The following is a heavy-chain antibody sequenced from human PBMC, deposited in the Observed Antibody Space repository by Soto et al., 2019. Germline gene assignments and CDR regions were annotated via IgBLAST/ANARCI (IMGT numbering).Heavy chain of an antibody. Sequence: EVQLLESGGGLVQPGGSLRLSCAASGFTFSSYAMSWVRQAPGKGLEWVSSISGSGGNAYYADSVKGRFTISRDNSKNTLRLQMNSLRADDTAVYYCASRDVNNLAFDSWGQGTLVTVSS. V-gene: IGHV3-23*01. CDR3: ASRDVNNLAFDS. J-gene: IGHJ4*02. CDR1: GFTFSSYA. CDR2: ISGSGGNA.